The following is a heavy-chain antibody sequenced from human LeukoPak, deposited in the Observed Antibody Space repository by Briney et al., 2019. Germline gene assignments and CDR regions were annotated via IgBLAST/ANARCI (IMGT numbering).Heavy chain of an antibody. V-gene: IGHV5-51*01. CDR3: ARIHCSGGSCPNYRFDP. D-gene: IGHD2-15*01. Sequence: GESLKISCKGSGYSFTSYWIGWVRQMPGKGLEWMGIIYPGDSDTRYSPSFQGQVTISADKSISTAYLQWSSLKASDTAMYYCARIHCSGGSCPNYRFDPWGQGTLVTVSS. CDR1: GYSFTSYW. J-gene: IGHJ5*02. CDR2: IYPGDSDT.